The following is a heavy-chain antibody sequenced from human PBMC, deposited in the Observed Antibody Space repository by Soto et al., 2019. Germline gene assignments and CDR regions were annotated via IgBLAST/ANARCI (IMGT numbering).Heavy chain of an antibody. V-gene: IGHV4-39*01. J-gene: IGHJ6*02. CDR3: ARQPATTYGSAGPPDV. Sequence: QLQLQESGPGLVKPSETLSLTCTVSGGSISSSSYYWGWIRQPPGKGLEWIGSIYYSGSTYYNPSPKSRVTISVDTSKNQFSLKLSSVTAADTAVYYCARQPATTYGSAGPPDVWGQGTTVTVSS. CDR2: IYYSGST. CDR1: GGSISSSSYY. D-gene: IGHD3-10*01.